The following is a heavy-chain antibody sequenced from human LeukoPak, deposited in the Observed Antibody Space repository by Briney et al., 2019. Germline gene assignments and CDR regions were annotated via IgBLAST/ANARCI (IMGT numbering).Heavy chain of an antibody. CDR1: GYSIRSDYY. D-gene: IGHD6-13*01. Sequence: PAETLSLTCTVSGYSIRSDYYWGWIRQPPGKGLGWIGTMYHSGNTYYNPSLKSRLTISIDTSKNQFSLKLTSVTAADTAVYYCARLTSSWSYWYFDLWGRGTLVTVSP. J-gene: IGHJ2*01. V-gene: IGHV4-38-2*02. CDR3: ARLTSSWSYWYFDL. CDR2: MYHSGNT.